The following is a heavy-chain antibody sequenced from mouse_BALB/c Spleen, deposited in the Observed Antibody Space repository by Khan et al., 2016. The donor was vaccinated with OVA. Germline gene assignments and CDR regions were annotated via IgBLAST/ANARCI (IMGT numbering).Heavy chain of an antibody. D-gene: IGHD2-1*01. CDR2: IFPGTGTT. V-gene: IGHV1S132*01. CDR3: ARGYFGNYEFVS. J-gene: IGHJ3*01. CDR1: GYTFTSYW. Sequence: QVQLQQSGAELVKPGASVKLSCKTSGYTFTSYWIQWVKPRPGQGLGWIGQIFPGTGTTYYNENFKGKATLTVGPSANTAYMQFSSLTSEDSAVYFCARGYFGNYEFVSWGQGTLVTVSP.